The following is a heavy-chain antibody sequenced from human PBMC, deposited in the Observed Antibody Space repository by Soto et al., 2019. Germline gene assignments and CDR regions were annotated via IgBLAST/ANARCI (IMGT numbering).Heavy chain of an antibody. CDR1: GGSISSSSYY. V-gene: IGHV4-39*02. CDR2: IYYSGST. J-gene: IGHJ3*02. CDR3: ARERGYYYDSSGYSHAFDI. Sequence: SETLSLTCTVSGGSISSSSYYRGWIRQPPGKGLEWIGSIYYSGSTYYNPSLKSRVTISVDTSKNQFSLKLSSVTAADTAVYYCARERGYYYDSSGYSHAFDIWGQGTMVTVSS. D-gene: IGHD3-22*01.